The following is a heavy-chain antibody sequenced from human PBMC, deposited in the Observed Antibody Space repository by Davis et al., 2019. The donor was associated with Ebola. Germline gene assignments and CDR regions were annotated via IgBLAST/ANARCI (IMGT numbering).Heavy chain of an antibody. D-gene: IGHD6-13*01. CDR1: GFTFSSYA. CDR3: ARLAAARLDY. V-gene: IGHV3-23*01. Sequence: GESLKISCAASGFTFSSYAMSWVRQAPGKGLEWVSAISGSGGSTYYADSVKGRFTISRDNSKNTLYLQMNSLRAEDTAVYYCARLAAARLDYWGQGTLVTVSS. CDR2: ISGSGGST. J-gene: IGHJ4*02.